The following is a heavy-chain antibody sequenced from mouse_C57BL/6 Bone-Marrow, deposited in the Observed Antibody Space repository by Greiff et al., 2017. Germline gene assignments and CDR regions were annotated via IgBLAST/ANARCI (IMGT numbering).Heavy chain of an antibody. Sequence: VQLQQPGAELVKPGASVKLSCKASGYTFTSYWMQWVKQRPGQGLEWIGEIDPSDSYTNYNQKFKGEATLTVDTSSSTAYMQLSSLTSEDSAVYYCARPWGNWGQGTLVTVSA. CDR3: ARPWGN. V-gene: IGHV1-50*01. CDR2: IDPSDSYT. J-gene: IGHJ3*01. CDR1: GYTFTSYW.